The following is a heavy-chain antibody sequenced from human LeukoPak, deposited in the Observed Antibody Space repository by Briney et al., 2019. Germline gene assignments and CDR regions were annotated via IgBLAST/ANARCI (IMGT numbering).Heavy chain of an antibody. J-gene: IGHJ4*02. V-gene: IGHV4-59*12. CDR2: IYYSGST. CDR3: ARARSNYFDY. Sequence: SETLSLTCTVSGGSISSYYWSWIRQPPGKGLEWIGYIYYSGSTNYNPSLKSRVTISVDTSKNQFPLKLSSVTAADTAVYYCARARSNYFDYWGQGTLVTVSS. CDR1: GGSISSYY.